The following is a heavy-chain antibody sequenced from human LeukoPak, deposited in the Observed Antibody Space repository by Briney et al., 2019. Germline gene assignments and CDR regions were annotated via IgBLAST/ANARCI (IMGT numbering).Heavy chain of an antibody. CDR1: GFTFSSYG. Sequence: GRSLRLSCAASGFTFSSYGMHWVRQAPGKGLEWVAVIWYDGSNKYYADSVKGRFTISRDNSKNTLYLQMNSLRAEDTAVYYCARFWFGGPIDYWGQGTLVTVSS. D-gene: IGHD3-10*01. V-gene: IGHV3-33*01. CDR2: IWYDGSNK. J-gene: IGHJ4*02. CDR3: ARFWFGGPIDY.